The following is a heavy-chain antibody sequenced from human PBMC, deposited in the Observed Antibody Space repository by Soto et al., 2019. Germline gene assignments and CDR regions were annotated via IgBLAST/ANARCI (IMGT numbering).Heavy chain of an antibody. D-gene: IGHD6-13*01. CDR3: ARWNWQQLAFDY. J-gene: IGHJ4*02. CDR2: INSDGSST. CDR1: GFTFISYW. Sequence: PGGSLRLSCAASGFTFISYWIHFFRQSPVKGLVWVSRINSDGSSTSYADSAKGRFTISRENAKNSLYLQMNSLRAGDTAVYYCARWNWQQLAFDYWGQGTLVTVSS. V-gene: IGHV3-74*01.